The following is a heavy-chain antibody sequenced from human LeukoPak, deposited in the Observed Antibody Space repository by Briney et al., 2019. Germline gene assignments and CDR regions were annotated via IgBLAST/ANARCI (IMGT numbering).Heavy chain of an antibody. Sequence: PSETLSLTCTVSGGSISSYYWSWIRLPPGKGLEWIGYIYYTGATYYNPSLKSRVTISLDTSKNQFSLKLSSVTAADAAFYYCARVLTAAGLDFWGQGILVTISS. CDR3: ARVLTAAGLDF. CDR2: IYYTGAT. CDR1: GGSISSYY. V-gene: IGHV4-59*01. J-gene: IGHJ4*02. D-gene: IGHD6-25*01.